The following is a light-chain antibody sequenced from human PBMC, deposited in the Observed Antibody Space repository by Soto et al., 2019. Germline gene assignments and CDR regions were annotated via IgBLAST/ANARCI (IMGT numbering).Light chain of an antibody. CDR1: SSVVGGYNY. J-gene: IGLJ1*01. CDR2: DVS. CDR3: SSYTTSSTYV. V-gene: IGLV2-14*03. Sequence: QSVLTQPASVSGSPGQWITISCTGTSSVVGGYNYVSWFQQHPGKAPKLMIYDVSNRPSGISNRFSGSKSGNTASLTISGLQAEDEADYYCSSYTTSSTYVFGTGTKVTVL.